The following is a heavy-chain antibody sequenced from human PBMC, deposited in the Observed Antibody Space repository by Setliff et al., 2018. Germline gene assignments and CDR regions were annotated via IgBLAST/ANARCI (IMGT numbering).Heavy chain of an antibody. CDR2: INQDGSGK. V-gene: IGHV3-7*01. CDR1: GFTFSSFW. D-gene: IGHD3-10*01. Sequence: GGSLRLSCVASGFTFSSFWMSWVRQSPGKGLEWVANINQDGSGKYYVDSVKGRFTISRDNAKNSLSLQMNSLRIEDTAVYYCFGAGTCSYWGQGTLVTVSS. J-gene: IGHJ4*02. CDR3: FGAGTCSY.